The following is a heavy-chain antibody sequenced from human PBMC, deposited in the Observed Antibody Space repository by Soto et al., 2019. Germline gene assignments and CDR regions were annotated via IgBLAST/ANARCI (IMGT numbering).Heavy chain of an antibody. Sequence: QVQLVESGGGLVKPGGSLRLSCAASGFTFSDYYMSWIRQAPGKGLEWVSYISSSGSTIYYADSVKGRFTISRDNAKNSLYLQMNSLRAEDTAVYYCARALFREWLRLWGAGYYGMDVWGQGTTVTVSS. CDR1: GFTFSDYY. CDR2: ISSSGSTI. CDR3: ARALFREWLRLWGAGYYGMDV. V-gene: IGHV3-11*01. D-gene: IGHD5-12*01. J-gene: IGHJ6*02.